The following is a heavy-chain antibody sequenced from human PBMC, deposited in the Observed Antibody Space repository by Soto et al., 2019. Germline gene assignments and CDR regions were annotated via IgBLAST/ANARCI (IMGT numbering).Heavy chain of an antibody. D-gene: IGHD4-17*01. V-gene: IGHV3-30-3*01. Sequence: VGSLRLSCAASGFTFSSYAMHWVRQAPGKGLEWVAVISYDGSNKYYADSVKGRFTISRDNSKNTLYLQMNSLRAEDTAVYYCARGHGDSYLDYWGQGTLVTVSS. CDR3: ARGHGDSYLDY. J-gene: IGHJ4*02. CDR1: GFTFSSYA. CDR2: ISYDGSNK.